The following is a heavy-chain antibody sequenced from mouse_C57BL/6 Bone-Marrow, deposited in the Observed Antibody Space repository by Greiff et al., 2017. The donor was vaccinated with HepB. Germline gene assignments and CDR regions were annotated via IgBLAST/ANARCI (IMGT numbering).Heavy chain of an antibody. J-gene: IGHJ1*03. Sequence: EVQRVESGGGLVQPGGSLKLSCAASGFTFSDYYMYWVRQTPEKRLEWVAYISNGGGSTYYPDTVKGRFTISRDNAKNTLYLQMSRLKSEDTAMYYCATNYYGSSSYWYFDVWGTGTTVTVSS. CDR2: ISNGGGST. CDR1: GFTFSDYY. D-gene: IGHD1-1*01. V-gene: IGHV5-12*01. CDR3: ATNYYGSSSYWYFDV.